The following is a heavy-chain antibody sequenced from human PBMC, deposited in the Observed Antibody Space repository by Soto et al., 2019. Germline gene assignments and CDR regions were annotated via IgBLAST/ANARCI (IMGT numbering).Heavy chain of an antibody. CDR2: ILPVFGTA. Sequence: QVHLVQSGAEVKKPGSSVKVSCKASGGTFSTSSINWLRQAPGQRPEWMGNILPVFGTADYAQKFRDRVTITADNSKNTAYMELRSLFSEDAAVYYCARGHEYGGNSDAFDIWGQGTVVTVSS. CDR1: GGTFSTSS. CDR3: ARGHEYGGNSDAFDI. V-gene: IGHV1-69*14. J-gene: IGHJ3*02. D-gene: IGHD4-17*01.